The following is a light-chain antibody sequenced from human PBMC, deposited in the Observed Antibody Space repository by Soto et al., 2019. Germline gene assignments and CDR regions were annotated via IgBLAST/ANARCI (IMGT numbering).Light chain of an antibody. Sequence: DIQLTQSPSSLSASVGDRVTITCRASQAISSYLAWYQQKPGKVPELLIYATSTLQSGAPSRFSGSGSGTDFALPISCLQPEDVATYYCHKYNQAPTFGGGTKVEIK. V-gene: IGKV1-27*01. J-gene: IGKJ4*01. CDR3: HKYNQAPT. CDR2: ATS. CDR1: QAISSY.